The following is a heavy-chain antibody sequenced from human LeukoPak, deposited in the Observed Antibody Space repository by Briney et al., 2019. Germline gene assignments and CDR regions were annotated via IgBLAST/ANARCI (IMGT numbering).Heavy chain of an antibody. V-gene: IGHV3-53*01. CDR3: AKASRFGYSYGPREYFYYMDV. D-gene: IGHD5-18*01. J-gene: IGHJ6*03. CDR1: GFTVSSNF. CDR2: IYSGGTT. Sequence: GGSLRLSCAASGFTVSSNFMSWVRQAPGKGLEWVAVIYSGGTTDHADSVKGRFTISRDNSKNTLYLQMNTLRAEDTAVYYCAKASRFGYSYGPREYFYYMDVWGKGTTVTISS.